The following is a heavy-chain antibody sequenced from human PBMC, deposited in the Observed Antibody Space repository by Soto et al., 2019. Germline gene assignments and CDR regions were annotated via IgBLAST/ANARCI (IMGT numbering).Heavy chain of an antibody. CDR3: VSDPSRGNEWARYVDL. V-gene: IGHV3-48*02. CDR2: ISLSSANI. CDR1: GFSLYNYA. J-gene: IGHJ2*01. D-gene: IGHD1-1*01. Sequence: EVQLVESGGGLVQPGGSLRLSCAASGFSLYNYAMDWVRQAPGQGLEWVSYISLSSANIHYADSVMGRFTVSRDNVKNSLSLQMNSLRDEDTAVYYCVSDPSRGNEWARYVDLWGRGTLVTVSS.